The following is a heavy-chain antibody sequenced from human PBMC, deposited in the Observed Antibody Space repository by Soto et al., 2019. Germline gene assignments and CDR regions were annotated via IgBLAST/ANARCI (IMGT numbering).Heavy chain of an antibody. D-gene: IGHD3-16*01. Sequence: QVQLVQSGAEVRKPGSAVRVSCKASGGTFKMYAMNRVRQAPGQGLEWMAGIIPIFDTPRYAQKFQGRVTITVDESTTTAYMELSSLRSEDTATYYCTRSIGSGGVMGGFDYWGQGTLVTVAS. CDR3: TRSIGSGGVMGGFDY. V-gene: IGHV1-69*01. J-gene: IGHJ4*02. CDR2: IIPIFDTP. CDR1: GGTFKMYA.